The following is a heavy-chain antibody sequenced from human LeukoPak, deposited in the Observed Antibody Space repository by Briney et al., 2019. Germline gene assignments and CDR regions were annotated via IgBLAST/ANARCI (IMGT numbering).Heavy chain of an antibody. J-gene: IGHJ4*02. Sequence: SETLSLTCTVSGYSISSGYYWGWIRQPPGKGLEWIGSIYHSGSTYYNPSLKSRVTISVDTSKNQFSLKLSSVTAADTALYYCARDKWELFYFDSWGQGTLVTVSS. CDR2: IYHSGST. V-gene: IGHV4-38-2*02. D-gene: IGHD1-26*01. CDR3: ARDKWELFYFDS. CDR1: GYSISSGYY.